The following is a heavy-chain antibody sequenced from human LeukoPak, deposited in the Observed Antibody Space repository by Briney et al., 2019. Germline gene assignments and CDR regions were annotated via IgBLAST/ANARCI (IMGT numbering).Heavy chain of an antibody. V-gene: IGHV4-38-2*02. Sequence: PSETLSLTCDVSSYSISSGYYWGWIRQSPGKGLEWIGSIYHNGRTYYNPSLKSRVTMSVDTSKNHFSLKLSSVTAADTAVYYCARDYSSGCLDYWGQGTLVTVSS. CDR2: IYHNGRT. J-gene: IGHJ4*02. CDR3: ARDYSSGCLDY. CDR1: SYSISSGYY. D-gene: IGHD6-19*01.